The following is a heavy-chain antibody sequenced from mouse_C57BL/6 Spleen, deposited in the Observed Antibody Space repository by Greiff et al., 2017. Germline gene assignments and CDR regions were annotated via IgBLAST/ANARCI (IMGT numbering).Heavy chain of an antibody. D-gene: IGHD1-1*01. Sequence: EVQLVESGGGLVKPGGSLKLSCAASGFTFSDYGMHWVRQAPEKGLEWVAYISSGSSTIYYADTVKGRFTISRDNAKNTLFLQMTSLRSEDTAMYYCARSPPYYYGSSYGYFDVWGTGTTVTVSS. CDR2: ISSGSSTI. J-gene: IGHJ1*03. CDR3: ARSPPYYYGSSYGYFDV. CDR1: GFTFSDYG. V-gene: IGHV5-17*01.